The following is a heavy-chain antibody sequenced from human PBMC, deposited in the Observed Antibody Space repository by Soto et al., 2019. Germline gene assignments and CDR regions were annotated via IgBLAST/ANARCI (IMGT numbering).Heavy chain of an antibody. CDR3: ARVSGSYYYGMDV. D-gene: IGHD1-26*01. J-gene: IGHJ6*02. CDR2: IYHSGST. Sequence: QVQLQESGPGLVKPSGTLSLTCAVSGGSISSSNWWSWVRQPPGKGLEWIGEIYHSGSTNYNPSLKRRVPXSXDXXKNHFSLKLSSVTAADTAVYYCARVSGSYYYGMDVWGQGTTVTVSS. V-gene: IGHV4-4*02. CDR1: GGSISSSNW.